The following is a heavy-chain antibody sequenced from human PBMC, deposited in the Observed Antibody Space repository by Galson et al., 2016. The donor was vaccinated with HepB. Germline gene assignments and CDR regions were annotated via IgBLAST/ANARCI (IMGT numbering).Heavy chain of an antibody. CDR3: AKDYSSASWFFRTFDF. Sequence: SLRLSCAASGFTFNMFAMTWVRQAPGKGLEWVSSISGAGDSTYYADSVKGRFTVSRDNSKNTLFLQMHSLRADDTAVYYCAKDYSSASWFFRTFDFWGQGSQVSVSS. CDR1: GFTFNMFA. D-gene: IGHD2-2*01. CDR2: ISGAGDST. J-gene: IGHJ4*02. V-gene: IGHV3-23*01.